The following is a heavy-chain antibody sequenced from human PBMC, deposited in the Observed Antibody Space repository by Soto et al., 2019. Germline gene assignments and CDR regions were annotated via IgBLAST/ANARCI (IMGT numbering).Heavy chain of an antibody. Sequence: PSETLSLTCGVSNYSISSGYYWGWIRQPPGKGLEWIGSISHSGRTFYNPSLKSRVSISVDTSKNQSPLNLRSVTAADTAVFFCARVRVSRNSYFDSWGQGTLVTVSS. D-gene: IGHD3-10*01. CDR2: ISHSGRT. CDR1: NYSISSGYY. CDR3: ARVRVSRNSYFDS. V-gene: IGHV4-38-2*01. J-gene: IGHJ4*02.